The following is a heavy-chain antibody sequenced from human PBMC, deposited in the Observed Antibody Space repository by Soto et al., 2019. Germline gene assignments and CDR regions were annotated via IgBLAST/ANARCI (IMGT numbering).Heavy chain of an antibody. D-gene: IGHD3-10*01. CDR3: ACECITRSMSVSCMVRPSYASDG. CDR1: GGTFNSHT. J-gene: IGHJ6*02. CDR2: IMPMFGVT. V-gene: IGHV1-69*12. Sequence: QVQLVQSGAEVKKPGSSVKVSCRAPGGTFNSHTITWVRQAPGQGLEWMGGIMPMFGVTNYARKFQGRLTLSADQSTPTAYMDGIRLALEDTATYYCACECITRSMSVSCMVRPSYASDGWGHGSKV.